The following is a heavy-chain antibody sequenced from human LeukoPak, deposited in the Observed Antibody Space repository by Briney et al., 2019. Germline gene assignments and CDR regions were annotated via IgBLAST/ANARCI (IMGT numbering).Heavy chain of an antibody. V-gene: IGHV1-18*01. CDR2: ISGYNGNT. J-gene: IGHJ5*02. D-gene: IGHD3-10*01. CDR3: ARAVTMVRGVISNWFDP. Sequence: VASVKVSCKASGYTFTSYGISWVRQAPGQGLEWMGWISGYNGNTKYAQRFQGRVTMTTDTSTSTAYMELRSLRSDDTAVYYCARAVTMVRGVISNWFDPWGQGTLVTVSS. CDR1: GYTFTSYG.